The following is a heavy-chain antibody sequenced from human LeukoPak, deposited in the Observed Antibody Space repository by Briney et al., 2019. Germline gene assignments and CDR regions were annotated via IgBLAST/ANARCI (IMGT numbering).Heavy chain of an antibody. Sequence: ASVKVSCKASGYTFTSYGISWVRQAPGQGLEWMGWIRTSNGNRNYAQNLQGRVTMTTDTSTNTAYMELRSLRSDDTAVFYRARDQRGNYYDSSGYCDYWGQGTLVTVSP. CDR3: ARDQRGNYYDSSGYCDY. V-gene: IGHV1-18*01. J-gene: IGHJ4*02. CDR2: IRTSNGNR. CDR1: GYTFTSYG. D-gene: IGHD3-22*01.